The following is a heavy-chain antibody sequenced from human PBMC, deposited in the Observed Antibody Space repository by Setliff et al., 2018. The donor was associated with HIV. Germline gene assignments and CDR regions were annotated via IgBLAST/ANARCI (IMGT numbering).Heavy chain of an antibody. CDR3: VKDGTLIGRYYQFFDA. Sequence: PGGSLRLSCAASGFTFSSYWMSWVRQAPGKGLEWVANIKQDGSEKYYVDSVKGRFTISRDNAKSSLYLQMNSLRPEDTAFYCCVKDGTLIGRYYQFFDAWGKGIMVTVSS. CDR1: GFTFSSYW. V-gene: IGHV3-7*03. J-gene: IGHJ6*04. CDR2: IKQDGSEK. D-gene: IGHD1-26*01.